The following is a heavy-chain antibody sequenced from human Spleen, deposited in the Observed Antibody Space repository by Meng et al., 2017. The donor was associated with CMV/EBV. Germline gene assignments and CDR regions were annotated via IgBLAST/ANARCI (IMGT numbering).Heavy chain of an antibody. CDR2: INWNGGST. Sequence: GGSLRLSCAASGFTFDDYGMSWVRQAPGKGLEWVSGINWNGGSTGYADSVKGRFTISRDNAKNSLYLQMNSLRAEDTALYYCARGYCSGGSRPSVPLDYWGQGTLVTVSS. J-gene: IGHJ4*02. CDR1: GFTFDDYG. D-gene: IGHD2-15*01. V-gene: IGHV3-20*04. CDR3: ARGYCSGGSRPSVPLDY.